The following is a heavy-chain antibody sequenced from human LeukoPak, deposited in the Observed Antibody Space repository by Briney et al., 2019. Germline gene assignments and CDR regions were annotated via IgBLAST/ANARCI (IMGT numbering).Heavy chain of an antibody. CDR1: GFTFSSYW. J-gene: IGHJ4*02. D-gene: IGHD5-18*01. V-gene: IGHV3-74*01. Sequence: PGGSLRLSCAASGFTFSSYWMHWVRQAPGQGLVWVSRIKSDGSTITYADSVKGRFTISRDNAKNTLYLQMNSLRSEDTAVYYCARVVDTHFDYWGQGTLVTVSS. CDR2: IKSDGSTI. CDR3: ARVVDTHFDY.